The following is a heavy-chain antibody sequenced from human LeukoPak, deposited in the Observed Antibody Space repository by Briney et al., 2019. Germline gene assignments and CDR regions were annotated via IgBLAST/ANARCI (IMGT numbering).Heavy chain of an antibody. CDR2: IIPIFGTA. J-gene: IGHJ4*02. V-gene: IGHV1-69*05. Sequence: SVKVSCKASGGTFSSYAISWVRQAPGQGLEWMGRIIPIFGTANYAQKFQGRVTITTDESTSTAYMELSSLRSEDTAVYYCARVAYYYDSSGYYYDFGYWGQGILVTVSS. CDR1: GGTFSSYA. D-gene: IGHD3-22*01. CDR3: ARVAYYYDSSGYYYDFGY.